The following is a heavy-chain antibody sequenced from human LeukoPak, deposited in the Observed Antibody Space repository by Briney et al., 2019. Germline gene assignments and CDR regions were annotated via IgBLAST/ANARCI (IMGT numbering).Heavy chain of an antibody. CDR1: GFTFSSYA. V-gene: IGHV3-23*01. CDR2: ISNDGGYT. CDR3: AKQLGYCSDGSCYFPY. Sequence: GGSLRLSCAASGFTFSSYAMHWVRQAPGKGLEWVSAISNDGGYTYYADSVQGRFTISRDNSKSTLCLQMNSLRAEDTAVYYCAKQLGYCSDGSCYFPYWGQGTLVTVSS. D-gene: IGHD2-15*01. J-gene: IGHJ4*02.